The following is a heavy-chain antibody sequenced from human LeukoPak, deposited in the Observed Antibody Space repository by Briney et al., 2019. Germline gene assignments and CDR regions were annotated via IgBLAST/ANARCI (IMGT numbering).Heavy chain of an antibody. D-gene: IGHD4-17*01. CDR3: MRMTPGHDY. CDR1: GVPFNDYY. CDR2: INHSGYT. J-gene: IGHJ4*02. Sequence: PSETLSLTCAVSGVPFNDYYWSWVRQTPGKGLEWIGEINHSGYTNDSPSLKSRVTLSIDTSRKQFSLNLRSVTVADTGIYYCMRMTPGHDYWGQGTLVTVSS. V-gene: IGHV4-34*01.